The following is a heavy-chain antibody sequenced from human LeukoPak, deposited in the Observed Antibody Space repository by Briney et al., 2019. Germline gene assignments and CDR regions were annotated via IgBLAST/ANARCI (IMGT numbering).Heavy chain of an antibody. V-gene: IGHV1-69*04. Sequence: SVKVSCKASGGTFDNSAINWVRQAPGQGLEWMGRIIPILNIPNYAQKLQGRVTIAADKSTSTAYMELSSLRSDDTAVYYCAREKMEVGYYGLDVWGQGTTVTISS. CDR1: GGTFDNSA. D-gene: IGHD1-1*01. CDR3: AREKMEVGYYGLDV. J-gene: IGHJ6*02. CDR2: IIPILNIP.